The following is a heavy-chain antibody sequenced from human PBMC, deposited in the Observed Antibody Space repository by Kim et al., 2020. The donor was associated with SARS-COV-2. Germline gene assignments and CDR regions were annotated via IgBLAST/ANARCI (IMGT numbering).Heavy chain of an antibody. V-gene: IGHV3-30*04. Sequence: GGSLRLSCAASGFIFSDFAFHWVRQAPGKGLEWVAAISDDANNYYDAESVKGRFTISRDNSKNTLYLQMNSLRAEDTAVYYCARVGYSGKWSIGDAVDFCGQGTLVTGSS. D-gene: IGHD6-25*01. CDR2: ISDDANNY. CDR1: GFIFSDFA. CDR3: ARVGYSGKWSIGDAVDF. J-gene: IGHJ3*01.